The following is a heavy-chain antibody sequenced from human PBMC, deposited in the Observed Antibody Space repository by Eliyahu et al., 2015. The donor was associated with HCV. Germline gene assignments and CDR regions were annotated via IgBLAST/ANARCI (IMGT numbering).Heavy chain of an antibody. Sequence: EVQLVESGGGLVQPGGSLRLSCAASGFTFSSYWMHWVRQAPGKGLVWGPRINSDGSSTSYADSVKGRFTISRDNAKNTLYLQMNSLRAEDTAVYYCARAHYDILTGTWWFDPWGQGTLVTVSS. J-gene: IGHJ5*02. CDR1: GFTFSSYW. CDR3: ARAHYDILTGTWWFDP. V-gene: IGHV3-74*01. CDR2: INSDGSST. D-gene: IGHD3-9*01.